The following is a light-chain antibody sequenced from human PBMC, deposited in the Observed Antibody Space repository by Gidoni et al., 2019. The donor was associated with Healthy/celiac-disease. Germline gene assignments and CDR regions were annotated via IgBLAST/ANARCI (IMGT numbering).Light chain of an antibody. Sequence: IVMTQSPATLSVSPGERATLSCRASQSVSSNLAWYQQKPGQAPRLLIYGASTRATGIPARFRGSGSGTEFTLTISSLQSEEFAVYYCQQYNNWPYTFGQGTKLEIK. V-gene: IGKV3-15*01. CDR1: QSVSSN. J-gene: IGKJ2*01. CDR3: QQYNNWPYT. CDR2: GAS.